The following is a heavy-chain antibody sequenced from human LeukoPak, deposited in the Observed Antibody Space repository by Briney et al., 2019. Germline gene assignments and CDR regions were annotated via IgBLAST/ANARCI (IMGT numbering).Heavy chain of an antibody. D-gene: IGHD2-2*01. V-gene: IGHV4-4*07. CDR3: ARSSTSWNNWFDP. CDR1: GGSISSYY. J-gene: IGHJ5*02. Sequence: SETLSLTCTVSGGSISSYYWSWIRQPAGKGLEWIGRIHTSGSTNYNPSLKSRVPTSVDTSKNQFSLKLSSVTAADTAVYYCARSSTSWNNWFDPWGQGTLVTVSS. CDR2: IHTSGST.